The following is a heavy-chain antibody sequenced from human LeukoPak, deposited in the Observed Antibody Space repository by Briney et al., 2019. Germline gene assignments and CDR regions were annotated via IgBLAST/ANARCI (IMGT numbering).Heavy chain of an antibody. D-gene: IGHD3-16*01. CDR3: ARHYGP. V-gene: IGHV4-34*01. Sequence: SETLSLTCAVYGGAFSGYYWSWIRQPPGKGLEWIGEINHSGSTNYNPSLKSRVTISVDTSKNQFSLKLNSVTATDTAVYYCARHYGPWGQGTLVTVSS. J-gene: IGHJ4*02. CDR2: INHSGST. CDR1: GGAFSGYY.